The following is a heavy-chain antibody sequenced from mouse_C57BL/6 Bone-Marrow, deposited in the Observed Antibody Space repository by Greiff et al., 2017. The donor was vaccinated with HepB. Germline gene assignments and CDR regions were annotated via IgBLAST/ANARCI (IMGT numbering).Heavy chain of an antibody. CDR1: GYTFTSYW. V-gene: IGHV1-55*01. Sequence: QVQLQQPGAELVKPGASVKMSCKASGYTFTSYWITWVKQRPGQGLEWIGDIYPVSGSTNYNEKFKSKATLTVDTSSSTAYMQLSSLTSEDSAVYYCARKRDIRGYFDVWGTGTTVTVSS. CDR3: ARKRDIRGYFDV. CDR2: IYPVSGST. J-gene: IGHJ1*03.